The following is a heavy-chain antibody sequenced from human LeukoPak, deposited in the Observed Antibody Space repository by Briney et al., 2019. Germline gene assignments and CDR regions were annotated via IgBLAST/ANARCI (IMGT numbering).Heavy chain of an antibody. Sequence: GGSLRLSCAASGFTFSSYSMNWVRQAPGKGLEWVSSISSSSSYIYYADSVKGRFTISRDNAKNSLYLQVNSLRAEDTAVYYCARDLSSYYDFWSGPGKTYYFDYWGQGTPVTVSS. CDR1: GFTFSSYS. D-gene: IGHD3-3*01. CDR2: ISSSSSYI. CDR3: ARDLSSYYDFWSGPGKTYYFDY. J-gene: IGHJ4*02. V-gene: IGHV3-21*01.